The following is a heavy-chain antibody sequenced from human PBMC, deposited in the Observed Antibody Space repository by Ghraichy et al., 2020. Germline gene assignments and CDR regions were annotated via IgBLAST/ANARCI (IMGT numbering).Heavy chain of an antibody. CDR3: AKSPFHPYDYGEDGGY. Sequence: GGSLRLSCAASGFTFSSYAMSWVRQAPGKGLEWVSAISGSGGSTYYADSVKGRFTISRDNSKNTLYLQMNSLRAEDTAVYYCAKSPFHPYDYGEDGGYWGQGTLVTVSS. V-gene: IGHV3-23*01. J-gene: IGHJ4*02. CDR1: GFTFSSYA. D-gene: IGHD4-17*01. CDR2: ISGSGGST.